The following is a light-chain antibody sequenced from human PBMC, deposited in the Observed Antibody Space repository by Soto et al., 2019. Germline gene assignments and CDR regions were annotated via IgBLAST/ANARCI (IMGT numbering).Light chain of an antibody. CDR2: GVS. J-gene: IGLJ3*02. Sequence: QSALTQPASVSGSPGQSITISCTGTSSNVGGYNYVSWYQQHPGKAPKLIISGVSDRPSGISSRFSGSKSGNTASLTISGLRAEDESDYYCSSFSSSNTVVFGGGTKLTVL. V-gene: IGLV2-14*03. CDR1: SSNVGGYNY. CDR3: SSFSSSNTVV.